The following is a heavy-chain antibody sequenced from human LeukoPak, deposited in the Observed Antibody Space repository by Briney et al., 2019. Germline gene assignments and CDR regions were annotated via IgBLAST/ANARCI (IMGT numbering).Heavy chain of an antibody. Sequence: PGGSLRLSCAASGFTFSSYAMSWVRQAPGEGLEWVSGISAGGDTTYTADSVRGRFTISRDNSNNTLCLQMNTLTAEDTAVYYCAAISYSGTWPVGYWGQGILVTVTA. CDR2: ISAGGDTT. J-gene: IGHJ4*02. V-gene: IGHV3-23*01. CDR3: AAISYSGTWPVGY. D-gene: IGHD6-25*01. CDR1: GFTFSSYA.